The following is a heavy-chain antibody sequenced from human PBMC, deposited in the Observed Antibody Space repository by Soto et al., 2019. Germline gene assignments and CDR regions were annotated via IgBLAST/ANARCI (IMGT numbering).Heavy chain of an antibody. J-gene: IGHJ4*01. Sequence: GGSLRLSCAASGFTFTNAWINWVRQAPGKGLEWVGRIKSKTDGGTTDFAAAVKGRFAISRDDSNNMVYLQMNSLKTEDTGIYYCTTDSYSTMEIVRFDFWGHGTLVTSPQ. CDR2: IKSKTDGGTT. CDR3: TTDSYSTMEIVRFDF. CDR1: GFTFTNAW. V-gene: IGHV3-15*07. D-gene: IGHD5-12*01.